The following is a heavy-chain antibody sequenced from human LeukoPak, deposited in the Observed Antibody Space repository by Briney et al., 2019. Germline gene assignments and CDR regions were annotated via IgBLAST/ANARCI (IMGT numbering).Heavy chain of an antibody. D-gene: IGHD1-26*01. CDR2: IGTAGDT. J-gene: IGHJ4*02. CDR3: AKEAIGYSFSES. Sequence: GGSLRLSCAASGFTFSSYDMHWVRQATGKGLEWVSAIGTAGDTYYPGSVKGRFTISRDNSKNMLYLQLNSLRAEDTAVYYCAKEAIGYSFSESWGQGTLVTVSS. CDR1: GFTFSSYD. V-gene: IGHV3-13*01.